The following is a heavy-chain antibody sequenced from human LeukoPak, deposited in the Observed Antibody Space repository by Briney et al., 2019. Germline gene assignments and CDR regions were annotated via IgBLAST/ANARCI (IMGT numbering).Heavy chain of an antibody. V-gene: IGHV4-59*01. CDR1: GGSITGSY. D-gene: IGHD3-10*01. J-gene: IGHJ4*02. CDR3: ATAGPISGRHNYFDS. CDR2: IYYSGST. Sequence: SETLSLTCTVSGGSITGSYWSWLRQPPGKGLEYIGYIYYSGSTNYNPSLKSRVTISVDTSKNQFSLKLTPVTAADTAVYYCATAGPISGRHNYFDSWGQGTLATVSS.